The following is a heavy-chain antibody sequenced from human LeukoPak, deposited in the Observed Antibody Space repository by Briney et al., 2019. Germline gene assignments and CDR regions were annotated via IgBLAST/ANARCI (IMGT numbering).Heavy chain of an antibody. Sequence: GASVKVSCKASGYTFTGYYMHWVRQAPGQGLEWMGWINPNSGGTNYAQKFQGRVTMTRDTSISTAYMELSRLRSDDTAVYYCAIDKIVVVPASIREDYYYYMDVWGKGTTVTVSS. CDR1: GYTFTGYY. CDR3: AIDKIVVVPASIREDYYYYMDV. D-gene: IGHD2-2*02. J-gene: IGHJ6*03. V-gene: IGHV1-2*02. CDR2: INPNSGGT.